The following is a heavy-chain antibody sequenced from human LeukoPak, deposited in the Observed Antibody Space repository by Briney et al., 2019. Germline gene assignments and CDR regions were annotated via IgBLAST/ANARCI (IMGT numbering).Heavy chain of an antibody. J-gene: IGHJ4*02. D-gene: IGHD3-3*01. CDR2: ISGSGGST. CDR3: AKGRIFGVIIMGDYFDY. CDR1: GFSVSSNY. V-gene: IGHV3-23*01. Sequence: PGGSLRLSCAASGFSVSSNYMSWVRQAPGKGLEWVSAISGSGGSTYYADSVKGRFTISRDNSKNTLYLQMNSLRAEDTAVYYCAKGRIFGVIIMGDYFDYWGQGTLVTVSS.